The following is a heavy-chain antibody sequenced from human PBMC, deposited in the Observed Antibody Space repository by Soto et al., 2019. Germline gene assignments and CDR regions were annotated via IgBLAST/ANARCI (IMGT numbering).Heavy chain of an antibody. D-gene: IGHD2-21*02. CDR1: GFTFSNAW. J-gene: IGHJ4*02. CDR3: TTATYCGGDCYSAFDY. Sequence: GGSLRLSCAASGFTFSNAWMSWVRQAPGKGLEWVGRVKSKTDGGTTDYAAPVKGRFTISRDDSKNTLYLQMNSLKTEDTAVYYCTTATYCGGDCYSAFDYWGQGTLVTVSS. CDR2: VKSKTDGGTT. V-gene: IGHV3-15*01.